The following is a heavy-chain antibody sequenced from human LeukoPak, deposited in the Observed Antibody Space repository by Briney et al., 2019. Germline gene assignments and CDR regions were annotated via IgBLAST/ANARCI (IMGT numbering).Heavy chain of an antibody. CDR2: MNPNSGNT. J-gene: IGHJ4*02. Sequence: ASVKVSCKASGYTFTSYDINWVRQATGQGLEWMGWMNPNSGNTGYAQKFQGRVTITRNTSISTAYMELSSLRSEDTAVYYCAGTYYDYVWGSYSPAYWGQGTLVTVSS. V-gene: IGHV1-8*03. CDR3: AGTYYDYVWGSYSPAY. CDR1: GYTFTSYD. D-gene: IGHD3-16*01.